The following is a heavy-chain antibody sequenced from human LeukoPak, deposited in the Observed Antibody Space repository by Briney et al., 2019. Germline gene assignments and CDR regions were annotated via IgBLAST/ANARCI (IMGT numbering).Heavy chain of an antibody. CDR1: GFTFSSYA. D-gene: IGHD6-13*01. Sequence: GGSLRLSCAASGFTFSSYAMSWVRQAPGKGLEWVSAISGSSGTTYYADSVKGRFTISRDSSKNTLYLQVNSLRVEDTAVYYCAKGRAASGTNWFGPWGQGTLVTVSS. J-gene: IGHJ5*02. V-gene: IGHV3-23*01. CDR3: AKGRAASGTNWFGP. CDR2: ISGSSGTT.